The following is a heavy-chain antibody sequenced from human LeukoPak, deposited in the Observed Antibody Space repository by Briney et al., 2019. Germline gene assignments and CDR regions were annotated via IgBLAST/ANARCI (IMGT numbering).Heavy chain of an antibody. V-gene: IGHV1-18*01. D-gene: IGHD3-10*01. CDR1: GYTFTSYG. J-gene: IGHJ6*03. CDR3: ATGIMVRGVISPRHMDV. Sequence: ASVKVSCKASGYTFTSYGISWVRQAPGQGLEWMGWISAYNGNTNYAQKFQGRVTMTEDTSTDTAYMELSSLRSEDTAVYYCATGIMVRGVISPRHMDVWGKGTTVTVSS. CDR2: ISAYNGNT.